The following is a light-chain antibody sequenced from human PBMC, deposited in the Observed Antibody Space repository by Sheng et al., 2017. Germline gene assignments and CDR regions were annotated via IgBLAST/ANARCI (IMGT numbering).Light chain of an antibody. Sequence: DIQMTQSPSSLSASVGDRVTITCRASQSISSYLNWYQQKPGKAPKLLIYAASSLQSGVPSRXSGSGSGTDFTLTISSLQPEDFATYYCQQSYSTPPAFGQGTKVEIK. CDR2: AAS. CDR1: QSISSY. J-gene: IGKJ1*01. V-gene: IGKV1-39*01. CDR3: QQSYSTPPA.